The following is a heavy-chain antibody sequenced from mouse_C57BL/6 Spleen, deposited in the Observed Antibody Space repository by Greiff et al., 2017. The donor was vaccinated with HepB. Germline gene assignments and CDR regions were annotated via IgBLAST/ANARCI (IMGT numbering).Heavy chain of an antibody. CDR1: GFNIKDDY. D-gene: IGHD1-1*01. J-gene: IGHJ2*01. V-gene: IGHV14-4*01. CDR3: TTNYYGSSCFDY. Sequence: EVQLQQSGAELVRPGASVKLSCTASGFNIKDDYMHWVKQRPEQGLEWIGWIDPENGDTEYASKFQGKATITADTPSNTAYLQLSSLTSEDTAVYYCTTNYYGSSCFDYWGQGTTLTVSS. CDR2: IDPENGDT.